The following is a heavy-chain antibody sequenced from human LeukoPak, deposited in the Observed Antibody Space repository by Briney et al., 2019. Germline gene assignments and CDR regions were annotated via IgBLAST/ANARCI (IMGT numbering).Heavy chain of an antibody. J-gene: IGHJ4*02. CDR1: GGSISSYY. CDR2: TYYSGST. Sequence: SETLSLTCTVSGGSISSYYWSWIRQPPGKGLEWIGYTYYSGSTNYNPSLKSRVTISVDTSKNQFSLKLSSVTAADTAVYYCARGPTYQPIDFWGQGTLVTVSS. CDR3: ARGPTYQPIDF. V-gene: IGHV4-59*01. D-gene: IGHD2-2*01.